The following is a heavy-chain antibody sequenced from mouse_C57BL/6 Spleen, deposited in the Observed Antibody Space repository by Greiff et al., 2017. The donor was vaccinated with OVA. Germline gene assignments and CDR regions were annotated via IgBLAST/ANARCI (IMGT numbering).Heavy chain of an antibody. Sequence: QVQLQQSGAELVKPGASVNISCKASGYAFSSYWMNWVKQRPGKGLEWIGQIYPGDGDTNYNGKFTGKATLTADKSSSTAYMQLSSLTSEDSAVYFCARNALYAMDYWGQGTSVTVSS. CDR1: GYAFSSYW. J-gene: IGHJ4*01. CDR3: ARNALYAMDY. CDR2: IYPGDGDT. V-gene: IGHV1-80*01.